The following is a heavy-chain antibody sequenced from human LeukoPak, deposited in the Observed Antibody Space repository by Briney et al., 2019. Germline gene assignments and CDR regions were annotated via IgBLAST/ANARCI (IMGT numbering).Heavy chain of an antibody. D-gene: IGHD4-11*01. CDR2: IYFRGNI. CDR1: GASINTYF. CDR3: ARLYSNYDWFDP. J-gene: IGHJ5*02. Sequence: PSETLSLTCTVSGASINTYFWSWIRQPPGKGLEYIGYIYFRGNINYNPSLRSRVTISADTSKNQFSLRLNSVTPADTAIYYCARLYSNYDWFDPWGLGTLVTVSS. V-gene: IGHV4-59*01.